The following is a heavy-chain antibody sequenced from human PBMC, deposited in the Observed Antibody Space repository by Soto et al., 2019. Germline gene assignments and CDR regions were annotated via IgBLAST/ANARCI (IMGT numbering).Heavy chain of an antibody. J-gene: IGHJ5*02. V-gene: IGHV1-18*04. CDR1: GYTFTGYY. D-gene: IGHD3-3*01. CDR2: ISANNGNT. Sequence: ASVKVSCKASGYTFTGYYMHCVRQAPGQGLEWMGWISANNGNTNYAQKLQGRVTMTTDTSTSTAYMELRSLRSDDTAVYYCARVGTFSYYDFWSGSLNWFDPWGQGTLVTSPQ. CDR3: ARVGTFSYYDFWSGSLNWFDP.